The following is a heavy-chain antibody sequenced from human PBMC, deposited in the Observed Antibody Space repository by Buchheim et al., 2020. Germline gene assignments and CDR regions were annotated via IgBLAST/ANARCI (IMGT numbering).Heavy chain of an antibody. CDR3: VRELSGGTFDY. D-gene: IGHD3-10*01. Sequence: QVQLVQSGAEVKKPGASVKVSCKASGYTFTDYYMHWVRQAPGQGLEWMGWISPSGGTSYAQKFQGCVTMTRDTSITTVYIELSRLTSEDTAVYYCVRELSGGTFDYWGQGTL. CDR2: ISPSGGT. V-gene: IGHV1-2*04. CDR1: GYTFTDYY. J-gene: IGHJ4*02.